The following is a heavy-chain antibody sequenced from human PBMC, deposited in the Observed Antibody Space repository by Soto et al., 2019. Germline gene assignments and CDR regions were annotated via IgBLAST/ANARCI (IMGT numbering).Heavy chain of an antibody. CDR1: GFTFSSYY. CDR3: ARTSIGGIAGFDP. CDR2: ISGDGSTI. V-gene: IGHV3-74*01. J-gene: IGHJ5*02. Sequence: EVQLVESGGGLVQPGGSLRLSCAASGFTFSSYYMHWVRQVPGEGLVWVSRISGDGSTISYADSVKGRFTISRDNAKNTLYLQMNSLRAEDTAVYYCARTSIGGIAGFDPWGQGTLVTVSS. D-gene: IGHD1-1*01.